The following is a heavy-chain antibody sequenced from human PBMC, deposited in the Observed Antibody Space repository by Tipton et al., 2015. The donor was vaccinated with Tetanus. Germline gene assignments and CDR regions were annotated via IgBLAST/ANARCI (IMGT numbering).Heavy chain of an antibody. D-gene: IGHD4-17*01. Sequence: QLVQSGGGLVQPGRSLRLSCTTSGFTFGDYAMSWFRQAPGTGLEWVAFIRSKTHGETTEYAASVTGRFTVSRDDSKSIAYLQLNSLKTEDTAVYYCANNKDGDPSDLFELWGPGTMVTVSS. V-gene: IGHV3-49*03. CDR1: GFTFGDYA. J-gene: IGHJ3*01. CDR2: IRSKTHGETT. CDR3: ANNKDGDPSDLFEL.